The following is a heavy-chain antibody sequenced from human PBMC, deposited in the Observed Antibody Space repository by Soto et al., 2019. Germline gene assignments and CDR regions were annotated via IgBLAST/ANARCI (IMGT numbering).Heavy chain of an antibody. V-gene: IGHV3-74*01. CDR2: INSDGSST. CDR1: GSTFINDW. CDR3: ARDRSYSLDV. J-gene: IGHJ6*02. Sequence: GGSLRLSCAVYGSTFINDWMHWVRQAPGKGLVWVSHINSDGSSTNYADFVKGRFTIARDNAKNTVYLQMNSLRAEDTAVYYCARDRSYSLDVWGQGTTVTVSS.